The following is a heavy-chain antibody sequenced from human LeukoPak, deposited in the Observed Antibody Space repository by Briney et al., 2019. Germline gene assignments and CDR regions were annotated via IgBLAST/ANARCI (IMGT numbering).Heavy chain of an antibody. Sequence: GASVKVSCKASGYTFSDYHIHWVRQAPGQGLEWMAWINPNTGGTYYSLDFEDRVTLTRDTSINSAYMDLTRLTSDDTAVYYCAKAQYSFGSGSTKPLFDNWGQGTLVTVSS. J-gene: IGHJ4*02. CDR2: INPNTGGT. CDR3: AKAQYSFGSGSTKPLFDN. V-gene: IGHV1-2*02. CDR1: GYTFSDYH. D-gene: IGHD3-10*01.